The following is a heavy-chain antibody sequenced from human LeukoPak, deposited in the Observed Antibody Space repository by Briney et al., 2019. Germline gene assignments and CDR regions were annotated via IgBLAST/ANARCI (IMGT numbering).Heavy chain of an antibody. CDR3: AREGTVAGTYYYYGMDV. V-gene: IGHV3-23*01. J-gene: IGHJ6*02. CDR2: ISGSGGST. D-gene: IGHD6-19*01. Sequence: GGSLRLSCAASGFTFSSYAMSWVRQAPGKGLEWVSAISGSGGSTYYADPVKGRFTISRDNAKNSLYLQMNSLRAEDTAVYYCAREGTVAGTYYYYGMDVWGQGTTVTVSS. CDR1: GFTFSSYA.